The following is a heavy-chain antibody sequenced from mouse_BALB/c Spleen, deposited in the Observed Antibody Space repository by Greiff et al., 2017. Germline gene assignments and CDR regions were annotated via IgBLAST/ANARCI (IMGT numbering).Heavy chain of an antibody. J-gene: IGHJ4*01. Sequence: QVQLQQSGAELARPGASVKMSCKASGYTFTIYTMHWVKQRPGQGLEWIGYINPSSGYTNYNQKFKDKATLTADKSSSTAYMQLSSLTSEDSAVYYCAREGNHYAMDYWGQGTSVTVSS. V-gene: IGHV1-4*01. D-gene: IGHD2-1*01. CDR3: AREGNHYAMDY. CDR2: INPSSGYT. CDR1: GYTFTIYT.